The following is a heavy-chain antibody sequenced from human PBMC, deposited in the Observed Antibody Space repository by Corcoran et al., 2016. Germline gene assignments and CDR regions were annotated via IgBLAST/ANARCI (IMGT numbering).Heavy chain of an antibody. D-gene: IGHD4-17*01. CDR1: GFTFSSYS. V-gene: IGHV3-21*01. J-gene: IGHJ4*02. CDR2: ISSSSSYI. Sequence: EVQLVESGGGLVKPGGSLRLSCAASGFTFSSYSMNWVRQAQGKGLEWVSSISSSSSYIYYADSVKGRFTISRDNAKNSRYLQMNSLRAEDTAVYYCARQMTTLTKVPDYWGQGTLVTVSS. CDR3: ARQMTTLTKVPDY.